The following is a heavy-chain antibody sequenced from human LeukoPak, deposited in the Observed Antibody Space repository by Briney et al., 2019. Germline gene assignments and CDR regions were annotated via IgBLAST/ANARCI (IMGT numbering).Heavy chain of an antibody. CDR2: IYYSGRT. Sequence: SETLSLTCTVSAGSITSSSYYWGWIRQPPGKGLESIGTIYYSGRTYYNPSLKSRVTISVDTSKSQFSLNLSSVTAADTAVYYCARRAASAGYFDYWGQGTLVTVSS. J-gene: IGHJ4*02. V-gene: IGHV4-39*01. CDR1: AGSITSSSYY. D-gene: IGHD6-13*01. CDR3: ARRAASAGYFDY.